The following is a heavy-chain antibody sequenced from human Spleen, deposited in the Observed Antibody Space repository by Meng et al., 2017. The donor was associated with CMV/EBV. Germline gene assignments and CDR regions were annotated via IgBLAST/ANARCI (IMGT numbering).Heavy chain of an antibody. J-gene: IGHJ6*02. D-gene: IGHD2-2*01. Sequence: SGFTFSSYALQWVRQAQGKGLAWVEVISYDGGKEFYADSVKGRFTISRDNSKNTLYLQMNSLRAEDTAVYYCVGAMYYYYYGMDVWGQGTTVTVSS. CDR3: VGAMYYYYYGMDV. CDR1: GFTFSSYA. CDR2: ISYDGGKE. V-gene: IGHV3-30*04.